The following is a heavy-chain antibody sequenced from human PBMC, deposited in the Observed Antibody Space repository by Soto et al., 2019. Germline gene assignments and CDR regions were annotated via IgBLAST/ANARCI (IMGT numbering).Heavy chain of an antibody. CDR3: AKSPGGYYSFDI. V-gene: IGHV3-30*18. CDR1: GFTFSSYG. D-gene: IGHD3-3*01. CDR2: ISYDGSNE. Sequence: QVQLVESGGGVVQPGRSLRLSCAASGFTFSSYGMHWVRQAPGKGLEWVAVISYDGSNEYYADSVKGRFTISRDNSKNTLYLQMNSLRAEDTAVYYCAKSPGGYYSFDIWGQGTMVTVSS. J-gene: IGHJ3*02.